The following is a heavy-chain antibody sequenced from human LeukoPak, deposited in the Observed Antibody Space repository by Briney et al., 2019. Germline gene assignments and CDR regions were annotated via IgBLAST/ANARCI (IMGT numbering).Heavy chain of an antibody. CDR2: ISGSGGST. V-gene: IGHV3-23*01. J-gene: IGHJ4*02. D-gene: IGHD5-18*01. CDR3: AKDQGRRGYSYGLFDY. Sequence: GGSLRLSCAASGFTFSSYAMSWVRQAPGKGLEWVSVISGSGGSTYYADSVKGRFTISRDNSKNTLYLQMNSLRAEDTAVYYCAKDQGRRGYSYGLFDYWGQGTLVTVSS. CDR1: GFTFSSYA.